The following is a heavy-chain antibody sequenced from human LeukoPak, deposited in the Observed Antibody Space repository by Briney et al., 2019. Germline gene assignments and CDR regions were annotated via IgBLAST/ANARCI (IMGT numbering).Heavy chain of an antibody. CDR3: ARVLLGELSSDAFDI. D-gene: IGHD3-16*02. Sequence: PSETLSLTCAVYGGSFSGYYWSWIRQPPGKGLEWIGEINHSGSTNYNPSLKSRVTISVDTSKNQFSLKLSSVTAADTAVYYCARVLLGELSSDAFDIWGQETMVTVSS. J-gene: IGHJ3*02. V-gene: IGHV4-34*01. CDR2: INHSGST. CDR1: GGSFSGYY.